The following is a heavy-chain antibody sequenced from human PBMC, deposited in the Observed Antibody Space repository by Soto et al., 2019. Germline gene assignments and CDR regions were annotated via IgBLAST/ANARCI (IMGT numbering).Heavy chain of an antibody. V-gene: IGHV1-69*13. Sequence: ASVKVSCKASGGTFSSYAISWVRQAPGQGLEWMGRIIPIFGTTNYAQKFQGRVTITADESTSTAYMELSSLRSEDTAVFYCAAYYYDSSGHYFHYWGQGTLVTVSS. CDR3: AAYYYDSSGHYFHY. J-gene: IGHJ4*02. CDR2: IIPIFGTT. CDR1: GGTFSSYA. D-gene: IGHD3-22*01.